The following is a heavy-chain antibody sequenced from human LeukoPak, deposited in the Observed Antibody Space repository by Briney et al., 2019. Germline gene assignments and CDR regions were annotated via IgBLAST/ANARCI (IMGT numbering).Heavy chain of an antibody. CDR2: ILYDGSNK. CDR1: GFTFSSYG. CDR3: ARGGYSSSWYEFDY. V-gene: IGHV3-30*02. Sequence: GGSLRLSCAASGFTFSSYGLHWVRQAPGKGLEWVAFILYDGSNKYYIDSVKGRFTISRDNAKNSLYLQMNSLRGEDTAVYYCARGGYSSSWYEFDYWGQGTLVTVSS. D-gene: IGHD6-13*01. J-gene: IGHJ4*02.